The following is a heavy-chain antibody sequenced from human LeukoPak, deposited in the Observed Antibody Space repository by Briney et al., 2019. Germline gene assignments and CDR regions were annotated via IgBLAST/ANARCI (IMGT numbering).Heavy chain of an antibody. CDR3: ARAGGRSWFDP. V-gene: IGHV1-2*02. CDR1: GYTFTGYY. CDR2: INPNSGGT. Sequence: GASVKVSCKASGYTFTGYYMHRVRQAPGQGLEWMGWINPNSGGTNYAQKFQGRVTMTTDTSMSTAYMELSRLTSDDTAVYYCARAGGRSWFDPWGQGTLVTVSS. J-gene: IGHJ5*02.